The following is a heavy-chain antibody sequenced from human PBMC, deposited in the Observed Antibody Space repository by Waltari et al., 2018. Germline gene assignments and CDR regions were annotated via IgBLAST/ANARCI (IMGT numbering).Heavy chain of an antibody. CDR1: GGTFSSYA. Sequence: QVQLVQSGAEVKKPGSSVKVSCKASGGTFSSYAISWVLQAPGQGLEWMGGIIPIFGTANYAQKFQGRVTITTDESTSTAYMELSSLRSEDTAVYYCARSLALEMEQVYGMDVWGQGTTVTVSS. D-gene: IGHD1-26*01. V-gene: IGHV1-69*05. CDR2: IIPIFGTA. J-gene: IGHJ6*02. CDR3: ARSLALEMEQVYGMDV.